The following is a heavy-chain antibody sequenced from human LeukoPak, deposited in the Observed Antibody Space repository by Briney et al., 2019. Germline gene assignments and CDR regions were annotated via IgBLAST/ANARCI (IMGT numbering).Heavy chain of an antibody. V-gene: IGHV3-49*03. CDR2: IRSKAYGGTT. Sequence: GGSLRLSCTASGFTFGDYVMSWFRQAPGKGLEWVGFIRSKAYGGTTEYAVSVKGRFTVSRDDSKSIAYLQMNSLKTEDTAVYYCTTGFYFIDVWGKGTTVTVSS. J-gene: IGHJ6*03. CDR3: TTGFYFIDV. CDR1: GFTFGDYV.